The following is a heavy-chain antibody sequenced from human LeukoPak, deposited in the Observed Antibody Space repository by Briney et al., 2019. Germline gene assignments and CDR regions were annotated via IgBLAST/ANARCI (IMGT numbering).Heavy chain of an antibody. D-gene: IGHD3-10*01. CDR2: IKGKSDGGTT. J-gene: IGHJ4*02. V-gene: IGHV3-15*05. Sequence: GGSLRLSCAASGFSFSRAWMSWVRQAPGKGLEWVGRIKGKSDGGTTDYAAPVKGRFTISRDDSKNTLFLQVNSLKIEDTAVYYCTTVTLRPVGLWGQGTLVTVSS. CDR1: GFSFSRAW. CDR3: TTVTLRPVGL.